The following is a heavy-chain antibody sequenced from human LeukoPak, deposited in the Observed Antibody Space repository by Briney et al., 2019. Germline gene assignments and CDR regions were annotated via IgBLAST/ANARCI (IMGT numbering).Heavy chain of an antibody. CDR1: GFTFSSYG. CDR3: ARGIEVGSGYMDV. Sequence: GGSLRLSCAASGFTFSSYGMHWVRQAPGKGLEWVAFIRYDGSNRYYADSVKGRFTISRDNSKNTLYLQMNSLRAEDTAVYYCARGIEVGSGYMDVWGKGTTVTISS. V-gene: IGHV3-30*02. J-gene: IGHJ6*03. D-gene: IGHD3-22*01. CDR2: IRYDGSNR.